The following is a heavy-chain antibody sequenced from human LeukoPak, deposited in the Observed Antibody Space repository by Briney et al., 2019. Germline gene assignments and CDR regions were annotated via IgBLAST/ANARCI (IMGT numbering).Heavy chain of an antibody. J-gene: IGHJ4*02. D-gene: IGHD2-15*01. Sequence: SVTVSCKASGGTFSSYAISWVRQAPGQGVEWMGGIIPIFGTANYAQKFQGRGTITADESTSTAYMELSSLRSEDTAVYYCARGGVVAASPYYFDYWGQGTLVTVSS. CDR2: IIPIFGTA. V-gene: IGHV1-69*13. CDR1: GGTFSSYA. CDR3: ARGGVVAASPYYFDY.